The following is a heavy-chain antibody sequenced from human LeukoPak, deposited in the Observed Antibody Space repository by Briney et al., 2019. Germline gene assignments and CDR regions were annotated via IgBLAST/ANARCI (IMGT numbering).Heavy chain of an antibody. J-gene: IGHJ5*02. Sequence: GASVKVSCKASGYTFTSYAMHWVRQAPGQRLEWMGWINAGNGNTKYSQKFQGRVTITRDTSASTAYMELSSLRSEDTAVYYCARDPYSSSWHNWFDPWGQGTLATVSS. V-gene: IGHV1-3*01. CDR2: INAGNGNT. CDR1: GYTFTSYA. CDR3: ARDPYSSSWHNWFDP. D-gene: IGHD6-13*01.